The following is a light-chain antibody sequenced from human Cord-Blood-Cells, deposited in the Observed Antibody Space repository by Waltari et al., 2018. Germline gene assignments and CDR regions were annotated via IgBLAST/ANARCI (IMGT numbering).Light chain of an antibody. CDR2: GAS. CDR1: KSGSSSY. CDR3: QQYGSSPRT. Sequence: EIVLTQSPGTLSLSPGERASKSGSSSYLAWYKQKPGKAPRLLIYGASSRDTGIPDRFSGSGSGTDFTLTISRLEPEDFAVYYCQQYGSSPRTFGQGTKVEIK. J-gene: IGKJ1*01. V-gene: IGKV3-20*01.